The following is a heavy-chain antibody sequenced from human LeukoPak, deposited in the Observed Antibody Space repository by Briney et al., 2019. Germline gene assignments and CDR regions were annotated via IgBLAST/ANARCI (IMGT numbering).Heavy chain of an antibody. D-gene: IGHD6-19*01. V-gene: IGHV6-1*01. J-gene: IGHJ4*02. Sequence: SQTLSLTCAISGDSVSSNSAAWNWIRQSPSGGLEWLGRTYYRSKWFNDYAVSVKSRITINPDTTKNQFSLRLNSVTPEDTAVYYCARAPGQWLAYFDYWGQGTLVTVSS. CDR2: TYYRSKWFN. CDR1: GDSVSSNSAA. CDR3: ARAPGQWLAYFDY.